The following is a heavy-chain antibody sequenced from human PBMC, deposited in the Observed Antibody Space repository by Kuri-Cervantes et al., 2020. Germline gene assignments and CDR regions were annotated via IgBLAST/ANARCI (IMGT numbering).Heavy chain of an antibody. CDR2: IGRSSSFI. D-gene: IGHD3-10*01. J-gene: IGHJ4*02. CDR1: GLTFSAYS. V-gene: IGHV3-21*01. CDR3: ARDRRNYGSGRGHYGY. Sequence: GESLKISCAASGLTFSAYSMNWVRQAPGKGLEWVSSIGRSSSFIYYADSVKGRFTISRDNAKNSLYLQMNSLRAEDTAVYYCARDRRNYGSGRGHYGYWGQGTLVTVSS.